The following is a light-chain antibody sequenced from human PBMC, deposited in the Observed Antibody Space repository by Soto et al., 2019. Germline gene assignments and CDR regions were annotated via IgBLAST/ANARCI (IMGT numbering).Light chain of an antibody. Sequence: QSALTQPASVSGSPGQSITISCTGSSXDVGLYNYVSWYQQHPGKAPKLMIYDVNDRPSGVSDRFSGSKSGNTASLTISGLQADDEADYFCSSYTSDTTHVVFGGGTKLTVL. CDR2: DVN. V-gene: IGLV2-14*03. CDR1: SXDVGLYNY. CDR3: SSYTSDTTHVV. J-gene: IGLJ2*01.